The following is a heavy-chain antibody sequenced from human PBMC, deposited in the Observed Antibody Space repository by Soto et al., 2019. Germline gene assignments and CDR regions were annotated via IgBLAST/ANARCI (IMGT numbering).Heavy chain of an antibody. J-gene: IGHJ3*02. V-gene: IGHV1-8*01. CDR1: GYTFTSYD. Sequence: ASVKVSCKASGYTFTSYDIYWVRQATGQGLEWMGWMNPNSGNTGYAQKFQGRVTMTRNTSISTAYMELSSLRSEDTAVYYCATGATIAGAFDIWGQGTMVTVSS. CDR2: MNPNSGNT. CDR3: ATGATIAGAFDI. D-gene: IGHD5-12*01.